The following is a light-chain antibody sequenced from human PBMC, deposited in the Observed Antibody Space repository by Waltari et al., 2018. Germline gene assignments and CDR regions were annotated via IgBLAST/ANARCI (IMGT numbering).Light chain of an antibody. CDR1: QSISSW. J-gene: IGKJ1*01. CDR3: QQYNSYRA. CDR2: KAS. V-gene: IGKV1-5*03. Sequence: DIQMTQSPSPLSASVGDLVTITCRASQSISSWLAWYQQKPGKAPKLLIYKASSLESGVPSRFSGSGSGTEFTLTISSLQPDDFATYYCQQYNSYRAFGQGTKVEIK.